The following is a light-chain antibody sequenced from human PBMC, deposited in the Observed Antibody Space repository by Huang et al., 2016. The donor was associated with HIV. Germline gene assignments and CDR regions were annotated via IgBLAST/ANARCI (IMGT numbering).Light chain of an antibody. CDR1: QSVSSN. Sequence: EIVMTQSPAPLSVSPGERATLSCRASQSVSSNLAWYQQKPGQAPRLLIYGASTRATGIPARFSGSGSGTEFTLTIGSLQSEDFALYFCQQHNNWPPTFGGGTKVEIK. V-gene: IGKV3-15*01. J-gene: IGKJ4*01. CDR2: GAS. CDR3: QQHNNWPPT.